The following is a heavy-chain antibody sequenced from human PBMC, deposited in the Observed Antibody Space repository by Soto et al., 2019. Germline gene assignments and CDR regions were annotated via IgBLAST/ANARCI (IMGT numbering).Heavy chain of an antibody. CDR3: ARDSTVTTRGDWFDP. CDR2: IYHSGST. J-gene: IGHJ5*02. CDR1: GGSISSSNW. D-gene: IGHD4-17*01. Sequence: QVQLQESGPGLVKPSGTLSLTCAVSGGSISSSNWWSWVRQPPGKGLERIGEIYHSGSTNYNPSLKTRVTISVDKSKNQFSPKLSSGTDAGTAVYYCARDSTVTTRGDWFDPWGQGTLVTVSS. V-gene: IGHV4-4*02.